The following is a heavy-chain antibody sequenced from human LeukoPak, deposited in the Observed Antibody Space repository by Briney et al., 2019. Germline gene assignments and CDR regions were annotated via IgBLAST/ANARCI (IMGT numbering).Heavy chain of an antibody. J-gene: IGHJ2*01. D-gene: IGHD2-2*01. CDR1: GFTFSSYE. V-gene: IGHV3-23*01. Sequence: GGSLRLSCAASGFTFSSYEMNWVRQAPGKGLEWVSGISGNGGNTYYADSVKGRFTISRDNSKETLYLQMNSLRAEDTAVYYCASRSSSLNWYFDLWGRGTLVTVSS. CDR2: ISGNGGNT. CDR3: ASRSSSLNWYFDL.